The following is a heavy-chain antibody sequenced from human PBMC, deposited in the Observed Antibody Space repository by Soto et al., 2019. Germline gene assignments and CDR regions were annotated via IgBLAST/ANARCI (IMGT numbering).Heavy chain of an antibody. V-gene: IGHV3-9*02. CDR1: GFTADDYA. CDR2: ISSNSDTI. CDR3: AKDMKWGGMTTIHYFDS. D-gene: IGHD4-17*01. J-gene: IGHJ4*02. Sequence: AGGSLRLSCVASGFTADDYAMHWVRQAPRKGLEWVTGISSNSDTIDYADSVKGRFTISRDNAKNSLFLQMNSLRPEDTALYYCAKDMKWGGMTTIHYFDSWGQGTLVTVSS.